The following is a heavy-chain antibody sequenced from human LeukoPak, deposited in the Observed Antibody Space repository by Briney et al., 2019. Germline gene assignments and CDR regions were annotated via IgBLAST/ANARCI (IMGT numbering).Heavy chain of an antibody. D-gene: IGHD5-18*01. CDR2: ISQSGST. Sequence: SETLSLTCTVSGGSISSGGYSWSWIRQPPGKGLEWVGYISQSGSTYYNPFLKSRVTISVDTSKNQFSLRLNSVTAADTAVYHCVRVGYSYGSDPWGQGTLVTVSS. J-gene: IGHJ5*02. CDR1: GGSISSGGYS. CDR3: VRVGYSYGSDP. V-gene: IGHV4-30-2*01.